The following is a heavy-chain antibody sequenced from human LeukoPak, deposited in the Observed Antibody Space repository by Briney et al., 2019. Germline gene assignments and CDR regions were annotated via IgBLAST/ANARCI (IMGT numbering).Heavy chain of an antibody. J-gene: IGHJ6*03. CDR3: ARVGATPGMYYYYYMDV. V-gene: IGHV4-4*02. CDR1: GGSISSSNW. D-gene: IGHD1-26*01. CDR2: IYHSGST. Sequence: PSGTLSLTCAVSGGSISSSNWWSWVRQPPGKGLEWIGEIYHSGSTNYNPSLKSRVTTSVDTSKNQFSLKLSSVTAADTAVYYCARVGATPGMYYYYYMDVWGKGTTVTVSS.